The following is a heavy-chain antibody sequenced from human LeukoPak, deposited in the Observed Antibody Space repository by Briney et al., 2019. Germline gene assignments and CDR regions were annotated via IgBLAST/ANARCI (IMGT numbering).Heavy chain of an antibody. CDR3: AKDGYNYDSSGHFDY. CDR1: GFTFSLFA. Sequence: GGSLRLSCAASGFTFSLFAMHWVRQAPGKGLEWVSAISGSGGATYHADADSVKGRFTISRDNSKNALYLEINNLRAEDTAVFYCAKDGYNYDSSGHFDYWGQGTLVTVSS. CDR2: ISGSGGAT. D-gene: IGHD3-22*01. V-gene: IGHV3-23*01. J-gene: IGHJ4*02.